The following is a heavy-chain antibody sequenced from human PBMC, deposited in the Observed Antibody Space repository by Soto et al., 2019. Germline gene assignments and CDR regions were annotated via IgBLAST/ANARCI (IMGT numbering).Heavy chain of an antibody. D-gene: IGHD2-8*01. CDR2: IYYNGNT. V-gene: IGHV4-59*01. CDR3: ARQGYCSNGICFGWFDP. CDR1: GDSISGYY. Sequence: LSLTCTVSGDSISGYYWSWIRQTPEKGLEWIGYIYYNGNTQYNPSLKSRVTMSVDTSKKQFSLKLSSVTAADTAVYYCARQGYCSNGICFGWFDPWGQGTLVTVSS. J-gene: IGHJ5*02.